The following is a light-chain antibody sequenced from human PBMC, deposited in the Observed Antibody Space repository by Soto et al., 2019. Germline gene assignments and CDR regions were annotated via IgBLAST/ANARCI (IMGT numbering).Light chain of an antibody. J-gene: IGLJ3*02. CDR2: EVT. Sequence: QSALTQPASVSGSPGQAITISCTGTSSDVGSYNLVSWFQQRPGKVPKLMIYEVTKWPSGGSNRFSGSKSGNTASLTISGLHAEDEADYYCCSFAATGIWVFGGGTKLTVL. CDR1: SSDVGSYNL. CDR3: CSFAATGIWV. V-gene: IGLV2-23*02.